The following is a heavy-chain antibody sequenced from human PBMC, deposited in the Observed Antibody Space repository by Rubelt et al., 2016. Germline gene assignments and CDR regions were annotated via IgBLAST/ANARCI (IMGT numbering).Heavy chain of an antibody. D-gene: IGHD3-22*01. J-gene: IGHJ4*02. Sequence: QVQLQQWGAGLLKPSETLSLTCAVYGGSFSGYYWSWIRRPPGKGLEWIGEINHSGSTNYNPSLKSCVIISVDTSKNQFSLKLSSVTAADTAVYYCARYYYDSSGYRHSYYFDYWGQGTLVTVSS. CDR2: INHSGST. CDR1: GGSFSGYY. CDR3: ARYYYDSSGYRHSYYFDY. V-gene: IGHV4-34*01.